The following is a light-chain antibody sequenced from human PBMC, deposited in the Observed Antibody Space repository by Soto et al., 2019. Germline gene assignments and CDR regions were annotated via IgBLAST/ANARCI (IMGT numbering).Light chain of an antibody. CDR2: EVF. J-gene: IGLJ1*01. CDR3: SSYAGSNNYV. Sequence: QSALTQPPSASGSPGQSVTISCTGTSSDVGSYNYVSWYQQHPDKAPKLMIYEVFKRPSGVPDRFSGSKSGNTASLTVSGLKDEDEADYYCSSYAGSNNYVFGTGTKVTVL. CDR1: SSDVGSYNY. V-gene: IGLV2-8*01.